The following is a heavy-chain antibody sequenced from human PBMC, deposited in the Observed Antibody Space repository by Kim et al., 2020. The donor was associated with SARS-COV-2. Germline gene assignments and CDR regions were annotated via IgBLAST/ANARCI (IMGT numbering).Heavy chain of an antibody. V-gene: IGHV2-70*11. J-gene: IGHJ6*03. CDR2: IDWDDDK. Sequence: SGPTLVNPTQTLTLTCTFSGFSLSTSGMCVSWIRQPPGKALEWLARIDWDDDKYYSTSLKTRLTISKDTSKNQVVLTMTNMDPVDTATYYCARSALKDNYYYYMGVWGKGTTVTVSS. CDR3: ARSALKDNYYYYMGV. CDR1: GFSLSTSGMC. D-gene: IGHD2-15*01.